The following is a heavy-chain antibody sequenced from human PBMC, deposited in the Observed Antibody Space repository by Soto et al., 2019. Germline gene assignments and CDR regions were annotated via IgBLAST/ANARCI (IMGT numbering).Heavy chain of an antibody. CDR3: ARDLPQAGFDC. Sequence: VASVKVSCKASGGTFSSYAISWVRQAPGQGLEWMGGIIPIFGTANYAQKFQGRVTITADKSTSTAYMELSSLRSEDTAVYYCARDLPQAGFDCWGQGTLVTVSS. CDR2: IIPIFGTA. V-gene: IGHV1-69*06. CDR1: GGTFSSYA. J-gene: IGHJ4*02.